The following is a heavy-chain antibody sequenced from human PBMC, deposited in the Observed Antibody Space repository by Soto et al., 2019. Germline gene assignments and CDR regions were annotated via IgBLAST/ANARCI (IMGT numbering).Heavy chain of an antibody. J-gene: IGHJ5*02. CDR1: GFTFSSYS. D-gene: IGHD6-13*01. V-gene: IGHV3-21*04. CDR3: AKDLLYANTWYPLDP. Sequence: GGSLRLSCAASGFTFSSYSMNWVRQAPGKGLEWVSSISSSSSNIYYADSVKGRFTISRDNSKNTLYLQMNSLRAEDAAVYYCAKDLLYANTWYPLDPWGQGTLVTVSS. CDR2: ISSSSSNI.